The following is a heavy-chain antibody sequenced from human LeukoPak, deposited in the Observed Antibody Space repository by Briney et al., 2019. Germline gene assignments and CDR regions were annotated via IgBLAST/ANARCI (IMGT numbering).Heavy chain of an antibody. CDR2: INHSGST. CDR3: ARGSLYYYDSSGYYFDY. CDR1: GGSFSGYY. V-gene: IGHV4-34*01. J-gene: IGHJ4*02. D-gene: IGHD3-22*01. Sequence: ETLSLTCAVYGGSFSGYYWSWIRQPPGKGLEWIGEINHSGSTNYNPSLKSRVTISVDTSKNQFSLKLSSVTAADTAVYYCARGSLYYYDSSGYYFDYWGQGTLVTVSS.